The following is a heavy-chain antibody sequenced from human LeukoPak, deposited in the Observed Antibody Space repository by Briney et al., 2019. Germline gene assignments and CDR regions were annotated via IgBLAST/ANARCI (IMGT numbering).Heavy chain of an antibody. V-gene: IGHV3-48*03. CDR3: ARDRYSSSWSYYYYYMDV. Sequence: GGSLRLSCAASGFTFSSYEMNWVRQAPGKGLEWVSYISSSGSTIYYADSVKGRFTISRDNAKNSLYLQMNSLRAEDTAVYYCARDRYSSSWSYYYYYMDVWGKGTTVTVSS. D-gene: IGHD6-13*01. J-gene: IGHJ6*03. CDR2: ISSSGSTI. CDR1: GFTFSSYE.